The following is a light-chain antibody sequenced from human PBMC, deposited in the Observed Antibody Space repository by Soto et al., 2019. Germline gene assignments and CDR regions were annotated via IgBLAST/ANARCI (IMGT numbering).Light chain of an antibody. Sequence: QSALTQPASVSGSPGQSITISCTGTSSDVGGYNYVSWYQQHPGKAPKLMIYDVSNRPSGVSNRFAGSKSGNTASLTLSRLQAEDEADYYCSSYTSSSTLVFGGGTKVTVL. CDR2: DVS. CDR3: SSYTSSSTLV. CDR1: SSDVGGYNY. J-gene: IGLJ2*01. V-gene: IGLV2-14*01.